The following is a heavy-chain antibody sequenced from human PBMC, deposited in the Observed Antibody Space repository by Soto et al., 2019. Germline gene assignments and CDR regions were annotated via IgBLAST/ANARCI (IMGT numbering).Heavy chain of an antibody. CDR2: ISGYNGDT. CDR3: AKNGQPPYYYYGMDV. Sequence: GASLKVSCKSSGYPFTRYVISWVRQAPGQGLEWMGWISGYNGDTNYAQKFQGRVTMTVDTSTTTAFMELTSLTSDDRAVYYCAKNGQPPYYYYGMDVWGQGTTVTVSS. D-gene: IGHD2-8*01. CDR1: GYPFTRYV. J-gene: IGHJ6*02. V-gene: IGHV1-18*01.